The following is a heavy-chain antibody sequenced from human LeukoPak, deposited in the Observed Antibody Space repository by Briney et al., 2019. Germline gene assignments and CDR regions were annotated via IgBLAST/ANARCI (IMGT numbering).Heavy chain of an antibody. Sequence: SVKVSCKASGGTFSSYAISWVRQAPGQGLEWMGRIIPIFGTANYAQKFQGRVTITTDESTSTAYMELSSLRSEDTAVYYCARDDCLSSSWCKGPDYWGQGTLVTVSS. V-gene: IGHV1-69*05. J-gene: IGHJ4*02. CDR2: IIPIFGTA. CDR3: ARDDCLSSSWCKGPDY. CDR1: GGTFSSYA. D-gene: IGHD6-13*01.